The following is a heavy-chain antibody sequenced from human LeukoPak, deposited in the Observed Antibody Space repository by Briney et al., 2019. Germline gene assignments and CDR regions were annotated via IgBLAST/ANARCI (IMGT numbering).Heavy chain of an antibody. J-gene: IGHJ6*02. CDR3: ARAGGYGPYYYGMDV. Sequence: PGVSLRLSCAASGFTVSSNYMSWVRQAPGKGLEWVSVIYSGGSTYYADSVKGRFTISRDNSKNTLYLQMNSLRAEDTAVYYCARAGGYGPYYYGMDVWGQGTTVTVCS. V-gene: IGHV3-53*01. D-gene: IGHD3-10*01. CDR1: GFTVSSNY. CDR2: IYSGGST.